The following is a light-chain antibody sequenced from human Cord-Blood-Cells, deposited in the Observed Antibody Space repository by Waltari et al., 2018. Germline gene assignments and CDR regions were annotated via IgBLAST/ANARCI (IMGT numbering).Light chain of an antibody. CDR3: QSADSSGTYWV. Sequence: SYELTQPPSVSVSPGHTARITCSGDALPQQYAYWYQQKPGQAPVLVIYKDRERPSGIPERFSGSSSGTTVTLTISGVQAEDEADYYCQSADSSGTYWVFGGGTKLTVL. J-gene: IGLJ3*02. CDR2: KDR. CDR1: ALPQQY. V-gene: IGLV3-25*03.